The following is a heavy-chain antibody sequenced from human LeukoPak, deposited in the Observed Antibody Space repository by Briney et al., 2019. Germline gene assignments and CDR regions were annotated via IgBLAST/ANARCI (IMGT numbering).Heavy chain of an antibody. CDR1: GFTFSSYA. CDR3: ARDGPPYYDFPDRS. CDR2: VSYDGSNK. V-gene: IGHV3-30*04. D-gene: IGHD3-3*01. J-gene: IGHJ4*02. Sequence: PGRSLRLSCAASGFTFSSYAMHWVRQAPGKGLEWVAVVSYDGSNKYYADSVKGRFTISRDNSKNTLYLQMNSLTADDTAVYYCARDGPPYYDFPDRSWGQGTLVTVSS.